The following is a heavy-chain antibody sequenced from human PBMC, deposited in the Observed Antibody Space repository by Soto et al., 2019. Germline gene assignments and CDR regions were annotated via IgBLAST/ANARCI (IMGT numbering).Heavy chain of an antibody. Sequence: SETLSLTCAVSGDSIISIYHWAWIRQPPGRGLEWIASIYHTGTTYYTPSLRSRVTISVDTSRNQFSLKLSSVTAADTAVYYCARDRDSSGHLDYWGQGTLVTVSS. CDR2: IYHTGTT. D-gene: IGHD3-22*01. J-gene: IGHJ4*02. CDR1: GDSIISIYH. CDR3: ARDRDSSGHLDY. V-gene: IGHV4-38-2*02.